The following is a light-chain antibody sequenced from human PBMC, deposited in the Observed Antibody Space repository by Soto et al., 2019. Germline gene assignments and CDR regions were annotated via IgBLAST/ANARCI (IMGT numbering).Light chain of an antibody. Sequence: DPQMTQSPSSLSASVGDRVTITCQARQDIGNFLSWYQHKPGEPPRLLIYDASNLQTGVSSRFSGSGSGTDFTFTISSLQPEDIATHYCQQYSNLLLTFGGGTKVDIK. CDR1: QDIGNF. CDR2: DAS. J-gene: IGKJ4*01. CDR3: QQYSNLLLT. V-gene: IGKV1-33*01.